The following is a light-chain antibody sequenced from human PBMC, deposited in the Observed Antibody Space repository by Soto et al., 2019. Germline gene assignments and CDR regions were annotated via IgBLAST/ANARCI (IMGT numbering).Light chain of an antibody. CDR1: SSDVGAYNY. J-gene: IGLJ2*01. CDR2: DVN. V-gene: IGLV2-14*01. Sequence: QSALTQPASVSGSPGQSITISCTGTSSDVGAYNYDSWYQQHPGKAPKLMIYDVNIRPSGVSNRFSGSKSGNTASLTISGLQAEDEADYYCTSWTTSTTMKFGGGTKVTVL. CDR3: TSWTTSTTMK.